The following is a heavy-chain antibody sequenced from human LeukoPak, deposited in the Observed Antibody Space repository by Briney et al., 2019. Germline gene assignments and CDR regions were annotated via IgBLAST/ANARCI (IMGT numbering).Heavy chain of an antibody. J-gene: IGHJ6*03. CDR2: VSYSGST. Sequence: SQTLSLTCTVSGGSINSGDSYWSWIRQPPGEGLEWIGYVSYSGSTYYNPSLKSRLTISMDTSNNQFSLNLRSVTAADTAVYYCASGYYMDVWGKGTTVTVSS. V-gene: IGHV4-30-4*08. CDR1: GGSINSGDSY. CDR3: ASGYYMDV.